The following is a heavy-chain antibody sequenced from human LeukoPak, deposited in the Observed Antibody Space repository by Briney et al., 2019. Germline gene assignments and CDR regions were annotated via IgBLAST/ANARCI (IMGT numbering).Heavy chain of an antibody. CDR1: GYSISSGYY. Sequence: PSETLSLTCTVSGYSISSGYYWGWIRQPPGKGLEWIGSIYHSGSTYYNPSLKSRVTISVDTSKNQFSLKLSSVTAADTAVYYCARDLSGRSPFDYWGQGTLVTVSS. V-gene: IGHV4-38-2*02. CDR3: ARDLSGRSPFDY. CDR2: IYHSGST. D-gene: IGHD2/OR15-2a*01. J-gene: IGHJ4*02.